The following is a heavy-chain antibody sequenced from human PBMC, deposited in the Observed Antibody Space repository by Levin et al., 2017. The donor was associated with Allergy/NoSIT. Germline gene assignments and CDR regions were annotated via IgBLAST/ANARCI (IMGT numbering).Heavy chain of an antibody. V-gene: IGHV3-48*02. CDR2: ISSSSSTI. D-gene: IGHD2-2*01. Sequence: GGSLRLSCAASGFTFSSYSMNWVRQAPGKGLEWVSYISSSSSTIYYADSVKGRFTISRDNAKNSLYLQMNSLRDEDTAVYYCARDLVVPAHYYYYGMDVWGQGTTVTVSS. CDR1: GFTFSSYS. CDR3: ARDLVVPAHYYYYGMDV. J-gene: IGHJ6*02.